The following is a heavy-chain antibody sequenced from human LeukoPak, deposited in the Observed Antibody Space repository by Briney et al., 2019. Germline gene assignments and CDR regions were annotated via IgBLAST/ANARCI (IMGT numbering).Heavy chain of an antibody. V-gene: IGHV3-43D*03. CDR3: AKDGWYGARFGIVGATWDYYMDV. D-gene: IGHD1-26*01. J-gene: IGHJ6*03. CDR2: ITWDGGRI. Sequence: SGGSLRLSCAASGFTFSSNYMSWVRQAPGKGLEWVSLITWDGGRIYYADSVKGRFTISRDNTKNSLYLQMNSLRAEDTALYYCAKDGWYGARFGIVGATWDYYMDVWGKGTTVTVSS. CDR1: GFTFSSNY.